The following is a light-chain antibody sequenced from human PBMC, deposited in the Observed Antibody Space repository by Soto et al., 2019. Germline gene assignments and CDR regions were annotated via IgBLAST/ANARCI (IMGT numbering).Light chain of an antibody. V-gene: IGLV2-14*01. CDR1: SSDIGGYNY. J-gene: IGLJ3*02. CDR3: SSYTRRSSWV. Sequence: QSVLTQAASVSGSPGQSITISCTGTSSDIGGYNYVSWYQQHPGEAPRLMIYEVSNRPSGVSNRFSGSKSGNTASLTISGLQAEDEAAYYCSSYTRRSSWVFGGGTKVTVL. CDR2: EVS.